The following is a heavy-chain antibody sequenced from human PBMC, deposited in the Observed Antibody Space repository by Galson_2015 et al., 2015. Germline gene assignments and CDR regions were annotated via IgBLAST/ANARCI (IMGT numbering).Heavy chain of an antibody. CDR1: GFIFSSNA. CDR3: AKGGMGVRFDY. J-gene: IGHJ4*02. CDR2: ISASGGNT. V-gene: IGHV3-23*01. Sequence: SLRLSCAASGFIFSSNAMTWVRQAPGKGLKWVASISASGGNTYSADSVKGRFTISRDNSKSTEYLQMNSLRVEDTAVYYCAKGGMGVRFDYWGQGTLVTVSS. D-gene: IGHD3-10*01.